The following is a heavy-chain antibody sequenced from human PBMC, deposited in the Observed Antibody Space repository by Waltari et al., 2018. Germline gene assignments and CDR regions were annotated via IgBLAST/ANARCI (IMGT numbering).Heavy chain of an antibody. CDR1: GGSFSGYY. CDR3: ARLGRGGITGTPY. CDR2: INHSGST. D-gene: IGHD1-20*01. J-gene: IGHJ4*02. V-gene: IGHV4-34*01. Sequence: QVQLQQWGAGLLKPSETLSLTCAVYGGSFSGYYWSWIRQPPGKGLEWIGEINHSGSTNYNPSRKSRVTISVDTSKNQFSLKLSSVTAADTAVYYCARLGRGGITGTPYWGQGTLVTVSS.